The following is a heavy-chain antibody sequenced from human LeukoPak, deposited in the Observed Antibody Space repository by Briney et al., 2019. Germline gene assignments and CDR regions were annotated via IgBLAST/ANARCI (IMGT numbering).Heavy chain of an antibody. V-gene: IGHV4-34*01. D-gene: IGHD3-3*01. J-gene: IGHJ3*02. CDR2: INHSGST. CDR1: GGSISSYY. CDR3: ARGSKLRFLEWLRGHDAFDI. Sequence: SETLSLTCTVSGGSISSYYWSWIRQPPGKGLEWIGEINHSGSTNYNPSLKSRVTISVDTSKNQFSLKLGSVTAADMAVYYCARGSKLRFLEWLRGHDAFDIWGQGTMVTVSS.